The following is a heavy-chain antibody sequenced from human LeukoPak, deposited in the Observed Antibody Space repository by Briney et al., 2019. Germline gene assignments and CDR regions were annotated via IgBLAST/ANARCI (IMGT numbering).Heavy chain of an antibody. CDR1: GCSISSYY. D-gene: IGHD1-14*01. CDR2: IYYSGST. J-gene: IGHJ4*02. Sequence: SETLSLTCTVSGCSISSYYWSWIRQPPGKGLEWIGYIYYSGSTNYNPSLKSRVTISIDTSKNQFSLKLSSVTAAETAVYYCAGPFTTKFDYWGQGTLVTVSS. CDR3: AGPFTTKFDY. V-gene: IGHV4-59*08.